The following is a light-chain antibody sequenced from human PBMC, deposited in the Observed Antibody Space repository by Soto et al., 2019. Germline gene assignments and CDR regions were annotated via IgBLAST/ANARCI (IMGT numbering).Light chain of an antibody. CDR1: SSNIGTYY. Sequence: QSVLTQPPSVSAAPGQKVTISCSGSSSNIGTYYVSWYQHVPGTAPKLLIYDNNERPSGIPDRFSGSKSGTSATLGITGLQTEDEADYLCGTWDSSLSAVVFGGGTKLTVL. J-gene: IGLJ2*01. V-gene: IGLV1-51*01. CDR2: DNN. CDR3: GTWDSSLSAVV.